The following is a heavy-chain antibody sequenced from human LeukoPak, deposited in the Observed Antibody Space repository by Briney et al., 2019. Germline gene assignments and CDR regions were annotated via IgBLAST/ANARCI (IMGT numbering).Heavy chain of an antibody. V-gene: IGHV4-4*07. CDR2: IYTSGST. D-gene: IGHD3-3*01. Sequence: PSETLSLTCTVSGGSISSYYWSWIRQPAGKGLEWIGRIYTSGSTNYNPSLKSRVTMSVDTSKNQFSLKLSSVTAADTAVYYCARVKGGFWSGYATNWFDPWGQGTLVTVSS. CDR1: GGSISSYY. J-gene: IGHJ5*02. CDR3: ARVKGGFWSGYATNWFDP.